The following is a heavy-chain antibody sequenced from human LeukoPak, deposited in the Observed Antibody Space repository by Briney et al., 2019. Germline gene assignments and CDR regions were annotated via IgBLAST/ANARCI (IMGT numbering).Heavy chain of an antibody. Sequence: SGPTLLQPTQTLTLTCTFSGFSLRTSGGGVGWIRQPPGKALEWLALIYWDDDKRYSPSLKSRLTITKDTSKNQVVLTMTNMDPVDTATYYCAHLKLGYDYWGQGNLVTVSS. D-gene: IGHD7-27*01. J-gene: IGHJ4*02. V-gene: IGHV2-5*02. CDR2: IYWDDDK. CDR1: GFSLRTSGGG. CDR3: AHLKLGYDY.